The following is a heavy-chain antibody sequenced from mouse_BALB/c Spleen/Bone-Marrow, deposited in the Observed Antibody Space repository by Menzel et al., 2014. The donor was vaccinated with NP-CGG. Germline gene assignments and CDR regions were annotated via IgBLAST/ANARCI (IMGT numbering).Heavy chain of an antibody. CDR2: IDPETGGN. V-gene: IGHV1-15*01. D-gene: IGHD4-1*01. Sequence: VQLQESRAELVRPGASVTLSCKASGYTFTDYEIHWVKQTPVHGLEWIGAIDPETGGNAYNQKFKGKATLTADKSSSTAYMELRSLTSEDSAVYYCTRNWDDYFGYWGQGTTLTVSS. CDR1: GYTFTDYE. CDR3: TRNWDDYFGY. J-gene: IGHJ2*01.